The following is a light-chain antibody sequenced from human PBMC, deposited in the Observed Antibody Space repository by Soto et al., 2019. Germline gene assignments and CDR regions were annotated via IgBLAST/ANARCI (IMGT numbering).Light chain of an antibody. CDR1: TGAVTSGHY. CDR3: SLSYSGTRV. J-gene: IGLJ2*01. V-gene: IGLV7-46*01. CDR2: DTS. Sequence: QAVVTQEPSLTVSPGGTVTLTCGSRTGAVTSGHYPYWFQQKPGQAPRTLIYDTSNKHSWTPARFSGSLLGGKAALTLSGAQPEDEADYYCSLSYSGTRVFGGGTKITVL.